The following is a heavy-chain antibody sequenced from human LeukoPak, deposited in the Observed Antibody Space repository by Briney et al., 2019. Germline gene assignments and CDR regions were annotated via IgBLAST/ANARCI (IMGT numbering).Heavy chain of an antibody. CDR1: GYTFTGYY. J-gene: IGHJ4*02. D-gene: IGHD6-13*01. Sequence: ASVKVSCKASGYTFTGYYMHWVRQAPGQGLEWMGWINPNSGGTNYAQKFQGRVTMTRDTSISTAYMELSRLRSDDTAVYYCAPSATSIAAACGYWGQGTLVTVSS. V-gene: IGHV1-2*02. CDR2: INPNSGGT. CDR3: APSATSIAAACGY.